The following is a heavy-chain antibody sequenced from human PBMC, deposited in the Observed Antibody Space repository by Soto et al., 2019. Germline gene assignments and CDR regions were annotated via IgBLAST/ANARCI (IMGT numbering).Heavy chain of an antibody. CDR1: GFSLSTTGVG. J-gene: IGHJ4*02. D-gene: IGHD1-26*01. CDR3: AHRRGAYYFDY. CDR2: IYWDGDK. Sequence: QITLKESGPTLVKPTQPLTLTCTFSGFSLSTTGVGVGWIRQPPGKALEWLALIYWDGDKRYSPSLKSRLTITKDTSKNQVVLTMTNMDPVDTATYYCAHRRGAYYFDYWGQGTLVTVSS. V-gene: IGHV2-5*02.